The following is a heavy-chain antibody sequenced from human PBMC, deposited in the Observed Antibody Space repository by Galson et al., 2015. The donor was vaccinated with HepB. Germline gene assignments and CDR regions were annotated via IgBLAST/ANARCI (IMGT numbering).Heavy chain of an antibody. V-gene: IGHV7-4-1*02. CDR1: GYTFTSYA. D-gene: IGHD6-13*01. CDR2: INTNTGNP. J-gene: IGHJ2*01. CDR3: ARGEYSSNWLYWYFDL. Sequence: SVKVSCKASGYTFTSYAMNWVRQAPGQGLEWMGWINTNTGNPTYAQGFTGRFVFSLDTSVSTAYLQISSLKAEDTAVYYCARGEYSSNWLYWYFDLWGRGTLVTVSS.